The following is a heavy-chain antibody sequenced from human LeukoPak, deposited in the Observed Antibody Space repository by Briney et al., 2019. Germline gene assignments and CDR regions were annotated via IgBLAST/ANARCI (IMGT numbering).Heavy chain of an antibody. CDR3: ARAKNGIQLWTFDY. J-gene: IGHJ4*02. D-gene: IGHD3-10*01. V-gene: IGHV3-30*03. CDR1: EFTLSNYG. CDR2: ISHDGSNK. Sequence: GGSLRLSCAASEFTLSNYGMHWVRQAPGKGLEWVAVISHDGSNKYYADSVQGRFTISRDNSMNTLFLQMDSLRAEDTAVYYCARAKNGIQLWTFDYWGQGTLVTVS.